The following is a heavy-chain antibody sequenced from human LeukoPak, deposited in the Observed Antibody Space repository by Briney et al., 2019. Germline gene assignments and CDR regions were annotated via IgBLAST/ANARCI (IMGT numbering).Heavy chain of an antibody. D-gene: IGHD3-22*01. J-gene: IGHJ5*02. CDR3: ARDAGYYYDSSGYSSLVS. CDR2: VYYSGST. V-gene: IGHV4-39*07. CDR1: GGSISSSSYY. Sequence: SETVSLTCTVSGGSISSSSYYWGWIRQPPGKGLEWIGSVYYSGSTYYNPSLKSRVTISVDTSKNQFSLKLSSVTAADTAVYYCARDAGYYYDSSGYSSLVSWGQGTLVTVSS.